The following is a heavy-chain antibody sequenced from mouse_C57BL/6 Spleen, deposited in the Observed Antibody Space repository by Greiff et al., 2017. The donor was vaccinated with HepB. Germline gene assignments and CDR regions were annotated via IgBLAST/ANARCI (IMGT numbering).Heavy chain of an antibody. CDR1: GYTFTSYW. D-gene: IGHD2-4*01. V-gene: IGHV1-55*01. J-gene: IGHJ3*01. CDR3: ARRDDYDCAWFAY. CDR2: IYPGSGST. Sequence: QVQLQQPGAELVKPGASVKMSCKASGYTFTSYWITWVKQRPGQGLEWIGDIYPGSGSTNYNEKFKSKATLTVDTSSSTAYMQLSSLTSEDSAVYYCARRDDYDCAWFAYWGQGTLVTVSA.